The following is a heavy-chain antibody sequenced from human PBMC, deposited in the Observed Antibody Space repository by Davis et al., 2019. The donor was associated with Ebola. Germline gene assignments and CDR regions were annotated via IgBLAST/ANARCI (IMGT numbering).Heavy chain of an antibody. J-gene: IGHJ6*02. Sequence: GESLKISCAASGFTFSDHYMDWVRQAPGKGLEWVGHTRNKANSYATESAASAKSRFTISRNDSKNTLYLQMKSLKTEDTAVYYGARVQANYYSYGINVWGQGTTVTVSS. V-gene: IGHV3-72*01. CDR1: GFTFSDHY. CDR3: ARVQANYYSYGINV. CDR2: TRNKANSYAT.